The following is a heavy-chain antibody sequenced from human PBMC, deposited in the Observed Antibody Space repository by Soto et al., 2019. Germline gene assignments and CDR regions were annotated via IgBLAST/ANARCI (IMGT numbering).Heavy chain of an antibody. D-gene: IGHD3-22*01. Sequence: SETLSLTCAVSGFSISTGYYWVWIRQPPGKGLEWIATIYHSGTTYSNPSLKSRVTISVDTSKNQFSLKLSSVTAADTAVYYCTRGLYYYESSGYSPEYWGLGTLVTVSS. V-gene: IGHV4-38-2*01. CDR1: GFSISTGYY. CDR2: IYHSGTT. CDR3: TRGLYYYESSGYSPEY. J-gene: IGHJ4*02.